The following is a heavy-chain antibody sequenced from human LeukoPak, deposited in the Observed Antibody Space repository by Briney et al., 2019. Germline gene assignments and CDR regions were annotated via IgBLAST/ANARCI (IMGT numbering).Heavy chain of an antibody. J-gene: IGHJ6*02. CDR1: GYSFTSYW. V-gene: IGHV5-51*01. CDR2: IYPGTSVT. D-gene: IGHD3-10*01. CDR3: ARRVTMVRGVPFYGMDV. Sequence: GESLKISCKGSGYSFTSYWIGWVRQMPGKGLEWMGIIYPGTSVTRYSPSFQGQVTISADKSISTASLQWSSLKASDTAMYYCARRVTMVRGVPFYGMDVWGQGTTVTVSS.